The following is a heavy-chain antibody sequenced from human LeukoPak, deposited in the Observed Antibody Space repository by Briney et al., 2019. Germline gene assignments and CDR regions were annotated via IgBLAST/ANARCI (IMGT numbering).Heavy chain of an antibody. Sequence: GGSLRLSCEASGFTFNSYSFNWVRQAPGKGLEWISYINSVGGTTFYADSVKGRFTISRDNAKNTLYLQMDSLRAEDAAIYYCATTTVTTQHYYYYYGMDVWGQGTTVTVSS. J-gene: IGHJ6*02. V-gene: IGHV3-48*04. D-gene: IGHD4-17*01. CDR3: ATTTVTTQHYYYYYGMDV. CDR2: INSVGGTT. CDR1: GFTFNSYS.